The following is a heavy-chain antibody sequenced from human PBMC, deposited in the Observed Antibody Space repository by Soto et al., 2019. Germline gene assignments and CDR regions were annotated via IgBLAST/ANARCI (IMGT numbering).Heavy chain of an antibody. Sequence: EVQLVESGGGLVQPGGALRLSCAASGFTFSSYSMNWVRQAPGKGLEWVSYISSSSSTIYYADSVKGRFTISRDNAKNSLYLQMNSLGDEDTAVYYCASAARPYYFDYWGQGTLVTVSS. CDR1: GFTFSSYS. CDR3: ASAARPYYFDY. D-gene: IGHD6-6*01. V-gene: IGHV3-48*02. CDR2: ISSSSSTI. J-gene: IGHJ4*02.